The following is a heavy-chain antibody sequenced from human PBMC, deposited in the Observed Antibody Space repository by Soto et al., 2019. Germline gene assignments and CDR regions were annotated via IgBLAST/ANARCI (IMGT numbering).Heavy chain of an antibody. CDR2: IYYSGST. J-gene: IGHJ6*02. CDR3: ARQQRDGYYCSADYYYYGMDV. V-gene: IGHV4-39*01. Sequence: QLQLQESGPGLVKPSETLSLTCTVSGGSISSSSYYWGWIRQPPGKGLEWIGSIYYSGSTYYNPSLKSRVTISVDTSKNQFSLKLSSVTAADTAVYYCARQQRDGYYCSADYYYYGMDVCGQGTTVTVSS. D-gene: IGHD4-17*01. CDR1: GGSISSSSYY.